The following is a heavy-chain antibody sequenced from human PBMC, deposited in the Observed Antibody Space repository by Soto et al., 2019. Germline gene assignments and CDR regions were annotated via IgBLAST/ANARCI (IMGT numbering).Heavy chain of an antibody. D-gene: IGHD3-3*01. CDR2: ISGSGGST. CDR1: GFTFSSYA. Sequence: EVQLLESGGGLVQPGGSLRLSCAVSGFTFSSYAMSWVRQAPGKGLEWVSVISGSGGSTYYADSVKGRFTISRDNSKNTLYLQMNSLRAEDTAVYYCAKALPRLRCLEWLAFDIWGQGTMVTVSS. CDR3: AKALPRLRCLEWLAFDI. J-gene: IGHJ3*02. V-gene: IGHV3-23*01.